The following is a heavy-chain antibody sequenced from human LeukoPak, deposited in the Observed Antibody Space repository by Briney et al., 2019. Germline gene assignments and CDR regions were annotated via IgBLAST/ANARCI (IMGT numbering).Heavy chain of an antibody. V-gene: IGHV4-39*07. CDR2: IYHSGST. Sequence: PSETLSLTCTVSGGSISSGDYYWGWIRQPPGKGLEWIGSIYHSGSTYYNPSLKSRVTISVDTSKNQFSLKLSSVTAADTAVYYCARVGAHYYDSSGYYYFDYWGQGTLVTVSS. CDR1: GGSISSGDYY. D-gene: IGHD3-22*01. J-gene: IGHJ4*02. CDR3: ARVGAHYYDSSGYYYFDY.